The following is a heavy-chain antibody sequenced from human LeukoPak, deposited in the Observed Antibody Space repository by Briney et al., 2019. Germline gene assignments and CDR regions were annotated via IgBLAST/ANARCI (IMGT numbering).Heavy chain of an antibody. CDR1: GASISSYY. Sequence: SETLSLSCAVSGASISSYYWSWVRQPPGKGLEWIGYIYDSGSTNYNPPLMSRVTISIDTSKKQFSLMLSSVTAADTAVYYCARQSTYWYFELWGRGTLVTVSS. CDR3: ARQSTYWYFEL. CDR2: IYDSGST. V-gene: IGHV4-59*08. D-gene: IGHD2-2*01. J-gene: IGHJ2*01.